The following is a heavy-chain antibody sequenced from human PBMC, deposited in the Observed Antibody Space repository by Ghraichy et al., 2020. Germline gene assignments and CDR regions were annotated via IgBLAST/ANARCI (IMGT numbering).Heavy chain of an antibody. CDR1: GGSISSSSYY. CDR2: IYYSGST. CDR3: AIHLVDTAMVGVVSGWFDP. J-gene: IGHJ5*02. V-gene: IGHV4-39*01. D-gene: IGHD5-18*01. Sequence: SETLSLTCTVSGGSISSSSYYWGWIRQPPGKGLEWIGSIYYSGSTYYNPSLKSRVTISVDTSKNQFSLKLSSVTAADTAVYYCAIHLVDTAMVGVVSGWFDPWGQGTLVTVSS.